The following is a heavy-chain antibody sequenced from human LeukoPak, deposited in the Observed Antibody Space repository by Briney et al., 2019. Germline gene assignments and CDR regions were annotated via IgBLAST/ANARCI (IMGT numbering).Heavy chain of an antibody. V-gene: IGHV4-34*01. CDR1: GGSFSGYY. CDR2: INHSGST. CDR3: ARGARAPRNFDY. J-gene: IGHJ4*02. Sequence: LETLSLTCAVYGGSFSGYYWSWIRQPPGKGLEWIGEINHSGSTNYNPSLKSRVTISVDTSKNQFSLKLSSVTAADTAVYYCARGARAPRNFDYWGQGTLVTVSS. D-gene: IGHD1-26*01.